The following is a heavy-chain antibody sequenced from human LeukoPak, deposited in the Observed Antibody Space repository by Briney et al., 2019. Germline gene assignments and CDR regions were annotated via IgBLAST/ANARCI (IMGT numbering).Heavy chain of an antibody. CDR1: GYTFTGYY. V-gene: IGHV1-2*06. CDR3: ASGTYCSGGSCYPDFDY. J-gene: IGHJ4*02. Sequence: ASVKVSCKASGYTFTGYYMHWVRQAPGQGLEWMGRINPNSGGTNYAQKFQGRVTMTRDTSIGTAYMELSRLRSDDTAVYYCASGTYCSGGSCYPDFDYWGQGTLVTVSS. D-gene: IGHD2-15*01. CDR2: INPNSGGT.